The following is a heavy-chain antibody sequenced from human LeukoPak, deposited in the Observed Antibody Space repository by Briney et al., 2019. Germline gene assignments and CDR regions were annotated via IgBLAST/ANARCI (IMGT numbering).Heavy chain of an antibody. D-gene: IGHD5-18*01. CDR2: ISGSGGST. V-gene: IGHV3-23*01. Sequence: PGGPLRLSCAASGFTFSSYAMSWVRQAPGKGLEWVSAISGSGGSTYYADSVKGRFTISRDNSKNTLYLQMNSLRAEDTAVYYCAKAVSAAMVPYYFDYWGQGTLVTVSS. J-gene: IGHJ4*02. CDR1: GFTFSSYA. CDR3: AKAVSAAMVPYYFDY.